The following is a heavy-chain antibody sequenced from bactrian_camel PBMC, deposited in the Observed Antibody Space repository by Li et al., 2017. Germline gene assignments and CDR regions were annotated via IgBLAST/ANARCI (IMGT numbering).Heavy chain of an antibody. V-gene: IGHV3S1*01. CDR3: AEGRGSRGEHCYSLNY. Sequence: VQLVESGGGSVQAGGSLRLSCAASGFTISSVWMYWLRQAPGKEREGIATVDIGSGSTYYGSSVKGRFTISRDNTGNTVYLQMNNLQPEDTATYYCAEGRGSRGEHCYSLNYWGQGTQVTVS. CDR2: VDIGSGST. J-gene: IGHJ4*01. D-gene: IGHD6*01. CDR1: GFTISSVW.